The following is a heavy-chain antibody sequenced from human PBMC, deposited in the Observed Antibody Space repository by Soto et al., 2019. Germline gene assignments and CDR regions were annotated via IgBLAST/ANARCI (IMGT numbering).Heavy chain of an antibody. CDR1: GYTLTELS. CDR3: ATAQSSSSSRGRIYFDY. CDR2: FDPEDGET. D-gene: IGHD6-6*01. J-gene: IGHJ4*02. V-gene: IGHV1-24*01. Sequence: GASVKVSCKVSGYTLTELSMHCVRHAPGKGLEWMGGFDPEDGETIYAQKFQGRVTMTEDTSTDTAYMELSSLRSEDTAVYYCATAQSSSSSRGRIYFDYWGQGTLGTVSS.